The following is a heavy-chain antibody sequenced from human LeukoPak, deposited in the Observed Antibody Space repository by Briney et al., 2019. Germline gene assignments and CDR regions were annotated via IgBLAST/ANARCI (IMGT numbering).Heavy chain of an antibody. CDR1: VYTFTSYG. CDR2: ISAYKGNT. V-gene: IGHV1-18*01. CDR3: ARQPDYYDSTSFYPGDDY. D-gene: IGHD3-22*01. Sequence: ASVKVSCKASVYTFTSYGISWVRQTPGQGLEWMGWISAYKGNTNYAQKLQGRVTITKDTSTSTAYMELRSLRSDDTAVYYCARQPDYYDSTSFYPGDDYWGQRTLVTVSS. J-gene: IGHJ4*02.